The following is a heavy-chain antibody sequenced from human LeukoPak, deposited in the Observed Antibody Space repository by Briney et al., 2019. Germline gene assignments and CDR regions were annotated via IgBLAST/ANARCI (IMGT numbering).Heavy chain of an antibody. J-gene: IGHJ3*02. CDR3: AKSNGYGLIDI. Sequence: SETLSLTCTVSGGSISSYYWSWIRQPAGKGLEWIGNIFCSGSTYYSPSLKSRVTISLDTSRNQFSLKLNSVTAADTAVYYCAKSNGYGLIDIWGQGTMVTVSS. CDR2: IFCSGST. D-gene: IGHD3-22*01. V-gene: IGHV4-59*12. CDR1: GGSISSYY.